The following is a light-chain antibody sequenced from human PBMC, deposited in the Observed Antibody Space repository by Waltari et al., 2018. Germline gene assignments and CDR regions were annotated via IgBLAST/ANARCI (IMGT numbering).Light chain of an antibody. J-gene: IGKJ4*01. Sequence: IVLTQSPETLSLSTGQRATLSCRASQTIKNNFLVWYQQKPSQAPRLLIHGASSRATGFPDMFSGSGSGTDFTLTISRLEPDEVAVYYCQQYDGSILTFGGGTKVEI. CDR1: QTIKNNF. CDR2: GAS. CDR3: QQYDGSILT. V-gene: IGKV3-20*01.